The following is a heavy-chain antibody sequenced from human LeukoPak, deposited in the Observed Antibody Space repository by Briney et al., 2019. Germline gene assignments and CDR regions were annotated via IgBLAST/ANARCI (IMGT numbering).Heavy chain of an antibody. CDR3: ARQNTPHGNFDY. CDR2: IGTAGDT. D-gene: IGHD1-26*01. J-gene: IGHJ4*02. CDR1: GFTLSSYA. V-gene: IGHV3-13*01. Sequence: GGSLRLSCAASGFTLSSYAMHWVRHPAGKGLEWVSAIGTAGDTFYPGSVKGRFTISRENAKKSLFLQMNSLRAEDTAVYYCARQNTPHGNFDYWGQGTLVTVSS.